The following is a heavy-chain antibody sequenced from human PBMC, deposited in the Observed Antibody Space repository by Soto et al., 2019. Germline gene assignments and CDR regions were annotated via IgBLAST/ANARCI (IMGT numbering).Heavy chain of an antibody. D-gene: IGHD6-13*01. J-gene: IGHJ4*02. CDR1: GFTFSRLW. V-gene: IGHV3-74*01. Sequence: EVQLVESGGGLVQPGGSLRLSCAASGFTFSRLWMHWVRQAPGKGLVWVSRISSDGTTTHYADSVRGRFTMSRDNAKNTLYLQLSSLRDEDPGVYFCAREEPVSSWSPLDYWGQGALVTVSS. CDR3: AREEPVSSWSPLDY. CDR2: ISSDGTTT.